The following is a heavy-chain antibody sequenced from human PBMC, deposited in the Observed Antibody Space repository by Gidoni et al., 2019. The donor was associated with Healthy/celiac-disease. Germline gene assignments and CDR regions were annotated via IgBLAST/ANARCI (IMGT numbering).Heavy chain of an antibody. V-gene: IGHV3-23*01. CDR1: GFTCSRYA. Sequence: VQMFESGGGWVQPGGSLRLSCSASGFTCSRYAMSWVRQAPGKGLEWVSAIRGSGSSTYYADSVKGRFTISRDNSKNTLYLQMNSLRAEDADVYYCAKYDGSGSYVDYWGQGTLVTVSS. J-gene: IGHJ4*02. CDR2: IRGSGSST. CDR3: AKYDGSGSYVDY. D-gene: IGHD3-10*01.